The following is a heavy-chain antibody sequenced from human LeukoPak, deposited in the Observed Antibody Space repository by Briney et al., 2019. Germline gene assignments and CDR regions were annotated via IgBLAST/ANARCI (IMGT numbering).Heavy chain of an antibody. CDR1: GFSLTASGVG. CDR3: AQRSPSYGSGWYY. Sequence: SGPTLVNPTEALTLTCTLSGFSLTASGVGVGWIRQPPGKALEWLALIYWDDDKRYSPSLKNRLSITKDTSKNQVVLTMTNMDPVDTAKYYCAQRSPSYGSGWYYWGQGTLVTVSS. CDR2: IYWDDDK. V-gene: IGHV2-5*02. D-gene: IGHD6-19*01. J-gene: IGHJ4*02.